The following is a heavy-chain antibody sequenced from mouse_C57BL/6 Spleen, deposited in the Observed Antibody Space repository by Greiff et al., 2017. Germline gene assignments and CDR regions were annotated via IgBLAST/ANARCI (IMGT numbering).Heavy chain of an antibody. Sequence: EVHLVESGPGLVKPSQSLSLTCSVTGYSITSGYYWNWIRQFPGNKLEWMGYISYDGSNNYNPSLKNRISITRDTSKNQFFLKLNSVTTEDTATYYCASLSYYAMDYWGQGTSVTVSS. CDR3: ASLSYYAMDY. CDR2: ISYDGSN. CDR1: GYSITSGYY. V-gene: IGHV3-6*01. J-gene: IGHJ4*01.